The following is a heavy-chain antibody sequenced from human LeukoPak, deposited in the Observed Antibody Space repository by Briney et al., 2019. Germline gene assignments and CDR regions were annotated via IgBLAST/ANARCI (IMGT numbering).Heavy chain of an antibody. CDR1: GFRFNNYA. D-gene: IGHD5-18*01. V-gene: IGHV3-30*04. CDR3: AREVYSYALDALDL. J-gene: IGHJ3*01. Sequence: GRSLRLSCAASGFRFNNYAMHWVRQPLGTGLEWVAVISMDGIQEYYADSVKGRFSISRDNSKNTLYLQMNSLRSEDTAVYYCAREVYSYALDALDLWGQGTMVTVSS. CDR2: ISMDGIQE.